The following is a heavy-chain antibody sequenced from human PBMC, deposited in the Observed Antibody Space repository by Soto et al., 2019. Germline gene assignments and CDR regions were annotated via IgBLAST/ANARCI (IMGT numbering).Heavy chain of an antibody. D-gene: IGHD3-10*01. CDR2: ISTSGRAT. CDR1: GSPFSNYA. V-gene: IGHV3-23*01. CDR3: AKDRAFNFYYGMDV. J-gene: IGHJ6*02. Sequence: EVQLLESGGELVQPGGSLRLSCRASGSPFSNYAMNWVRQAPGRGLEWVAGISTSGRATYYANSVKGRFTISRDHSKITVFLEMSSLSAEDTAVYYCAKDRAFNFYYGMDVWGQGTTVTVSS.